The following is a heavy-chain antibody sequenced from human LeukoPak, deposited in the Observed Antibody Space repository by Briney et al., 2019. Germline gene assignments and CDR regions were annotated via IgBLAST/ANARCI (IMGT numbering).Heavy chain of an antibody. CDR1: GYSISSGYY. J-gene: IGHJ4*02. CDR3: ARVASEAAPDY. CDR2: IYHSGST. Sequence: SETLSLTCTVSGYSISSGYYWGWIRQPPGKGLEWIGSIYHSGSTYYNPSLKSRVTISVDTSKNQFSLKLSSVTAADTAMYYCARVASEAAPDYWGQGTLVTVSS. V-gene: IGHV4-38-2*02. D-gene: IGHD6-6*01.